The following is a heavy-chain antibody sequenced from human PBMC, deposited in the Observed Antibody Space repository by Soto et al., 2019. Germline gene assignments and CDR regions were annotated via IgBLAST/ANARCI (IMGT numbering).Heavy chain of an antibody. CDR1: GGAFSSYA. CDR2: IIPIFGTA. V-gene: IGHV1-69*13. D-gene: IGHD2-21*02. J-gene: IGHJ4*02. CDR3: ATQGGVTDRYFDY. Sequence: ASVKVSCKASGGAFSSYAISWVRQAPGQGLEWMGGIIPIFGTANYAQKFQGRVTITADESTSTAYMELSSLRSEDTAVYYCATQGGVTDRYFDYWGQGTLVTVSS.